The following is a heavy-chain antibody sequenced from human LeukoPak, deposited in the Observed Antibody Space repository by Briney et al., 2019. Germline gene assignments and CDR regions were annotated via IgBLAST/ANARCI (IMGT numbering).Heavy chain of an antibody. CDR1: GGSISSSNW. Sequence: ASETLSLTCAVSGGSISSSNWWSWVRQTPGKGLAWIGQIYHSGSTNYNPSLKSRVTISVDKSKNQFSLRLTSVTAADTAVYYCAREYIVVVVADIDWYFDLWGRGTLVTVSS. CDR2: IYHSGST. CDR3: AREYIVVVVADIDWYFDL. V-gene: IGHV4-4*02. J-gene: IGHJ2*01. D-gene: IGHD2-15*01.